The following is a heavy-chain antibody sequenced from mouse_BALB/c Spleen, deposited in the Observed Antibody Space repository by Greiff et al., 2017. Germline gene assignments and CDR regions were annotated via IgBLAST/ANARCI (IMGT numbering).Heavy chain of an antibody. D-gene: IGHD2-14*01. CDR2: IWTGGGT. J-gene: IGHJ3*01. V-gene: IGHV2-9-2*01. CDR1: GFSLTSYD. Sequence: QVQLKESGPGLVAPSQSLSITCTVSGFSLTSYDISWIRQPPGKGLEWLGVIWTGGGTNYNSAFMSRLSISKDNSKSQVFLKMNSLQTDDTAIYYCVRDQDRYDPWFAYWGQGTLVTVSA. CDR3: VRDQDRYDPWFAY.